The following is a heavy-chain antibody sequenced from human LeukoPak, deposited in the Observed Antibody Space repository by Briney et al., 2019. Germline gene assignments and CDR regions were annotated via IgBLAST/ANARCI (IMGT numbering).Heavy chain of an antibody. CDR2: VYATGST. CDR1: GGSISGSRYY. Sequence: PSETLSLTCTVSGGSISGSRYYWNWIRQPAGKGLEWIGRVYATGSTTYNPSLKTRVTISVDTSNDQFSLNLNFVTAADTAVYYCARAPIAVVTPPHFFDSWGQGTLVAVSS. J-gene: IGHJ4*02. CDR3: ARAPIAVVTPPHFFDS. D-gene: IGHD4-23*01. V-gene: IGHV4-61*02.